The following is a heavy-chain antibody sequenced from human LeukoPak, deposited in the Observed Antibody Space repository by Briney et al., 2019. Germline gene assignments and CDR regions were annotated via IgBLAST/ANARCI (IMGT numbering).Heavy chain of an antibody. J-gene: IGHJ4*02. CDR1: GFTFSSYS. D-gene: IGHD3-9*01. CDR2: ISGSGGST. CDR3: AKVLDWLLPFFDY. Sequence: GGSLRLSCAASGFTFSSYSMNWVRQAPGKGLEWVSAISGSGGSTYYADSVKGRFTISRDNSKNTLYLQMNSLRAEDTAVYYCAKVLDWLLPFFDYWGQGTLVTVSS. V-gene: IGHV3-23*01.